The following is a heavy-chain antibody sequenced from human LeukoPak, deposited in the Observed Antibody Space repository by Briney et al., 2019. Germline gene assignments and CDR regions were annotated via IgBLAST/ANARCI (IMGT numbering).Heavy chain of an antibody. CDR2: IYYSGST. D-gene: IGHD1-26*01. Sequence: SETLSLTCTVSGGSISSSSYYWGWIRQPPGKGLEWIGSIYYSGSTYYNPSLKSRVTISVDTSKNQFSLKLSSVTAADTAVYYCARRLPLTVTLLLGPKGAFDIWGQGTMVTVSS. CDR3: ARRLPLTVTLLLGPKGAFDI. CDR1: GGSISSSSYY. V-gene: IGHV4-39*01. J-gene: IGHJ3*02.